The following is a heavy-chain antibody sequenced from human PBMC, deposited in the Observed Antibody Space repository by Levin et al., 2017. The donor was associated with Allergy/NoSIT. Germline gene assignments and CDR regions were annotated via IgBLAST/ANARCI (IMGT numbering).Heavy chain of an antibody. V-gene: IGHV4-39*01. J-gene: IGHJ6*03. CDR1: GGSIRSSTYY. D-gene: IGHD1-1*01. Sequence: SETLSLTCTVSGGSIRSSTYYWGWIRQPPGKGLEWIGTIYYSGTTYYNPSLKSRVTISVDTSKNQFSLNLSSVSAADTAVYYCTRGAAGTSMVFYYYYMDVWGKGTTVSVSS. CDR3: TRGAAGTSMVFYYYYMDV. CDR2: IYYSGTT.